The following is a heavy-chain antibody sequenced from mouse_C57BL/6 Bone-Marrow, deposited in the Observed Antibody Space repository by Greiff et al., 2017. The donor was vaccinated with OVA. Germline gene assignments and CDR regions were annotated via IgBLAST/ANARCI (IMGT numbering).Heavy chain of an antibody. D-gene: IGHD1-1*01. CDR2: IHPNSGST. CDR1: GYTFTSYC. J-gene: IGHJ3*01. Sequence: VQLQQPGAELVKPGASVKLSCKASGYTFTSYCMHWVKQRPGQGLEWIGMIHPNSGSTNYNEKFKSKATLTVDKSSSTAYMQLNSLTSEDSAVYYCAKGDYYGSSSSFAYWGQGTLVTVSA. CDR3: AKGDYYGSSSSFAY. V-gene: IGHV1-64*01.